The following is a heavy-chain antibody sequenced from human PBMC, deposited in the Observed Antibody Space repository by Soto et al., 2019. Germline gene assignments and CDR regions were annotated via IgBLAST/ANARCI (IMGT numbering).Heavy chain of an antibody. CDR3: ARVGISRPYYDFLSGYANWFDP. D-gene: IGHD3-3*01. CDR1: GGSISSYY. CDR2: IYYSGST. J-gene: IGHJ5*02. V-gene: IGHV4-59*01. Sequence: QVQLQESGPGLVKPSETLSLTCTVSGGSISSYYWSWIRQPPGKGLEWIGYIYYSGSTNYNPSLKSRVTISVDTSKNQFSLKLSSVTAADTAVYYCARVGISRPYYDFLSGYANWFDPWGQGTLVTVSS.